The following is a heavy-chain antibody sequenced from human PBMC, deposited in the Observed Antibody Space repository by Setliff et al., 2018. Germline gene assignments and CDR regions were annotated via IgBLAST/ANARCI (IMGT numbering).Heavy chain of an antibody. Sequence: SETLSLTCTVSGGSISTYYWSWIRQSAGKGLEWIGRVSSSGSTNYNLSLKSRVTMSLDTSNNQVSLKLTSVTAADTAVYYCARSATLEWFIFDYWGQGTLVTVSS. D-gene: IGHD3-3*01. CDR1: GGSISTYY. CDR2: VSSSGST. CDR3: ARSATLEWFIFDY. V-gene: IGHV4-4*07. J-gene: IGHJ4*02.